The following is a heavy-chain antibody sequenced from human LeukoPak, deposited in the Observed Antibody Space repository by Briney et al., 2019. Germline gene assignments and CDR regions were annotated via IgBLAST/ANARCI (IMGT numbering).Heavy chain of an antibody. D-gene: IGHD3-22*01. V-gene: IGHV4-61*01. CDR1: GGSVSSGSYY. J-gene: IGHJ4*02. Sequence: PSETLSLTCTVSGGSVSSGSYYWSWIRQPPGKGLEWIGYIYDSGSTNYNPSLKSRVTISVDTSKNQVSLKLSSVTAADTAVYFCAREGASYYDSSGYYVGTDCWGQGTLVTVSS. CDR2: IYDSGST. CDR3: AREGASYYDSSGYYVGTDC.